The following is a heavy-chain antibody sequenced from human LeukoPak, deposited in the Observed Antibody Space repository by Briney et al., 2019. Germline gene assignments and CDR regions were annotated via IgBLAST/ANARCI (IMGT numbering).Heavy chain of an antibody. J-gene: IGHJ4*02. CDR3: ARGARMATRGFDY. V-gene: IGHV4-31*03. CDR1: GGSISSGGYY. CDR2: IYNSGRT. D-gene: IGHD5-24*01. Sequence: SETLSLTCTVSGGSISSGGYYWNWIRQHPGTGLEWIGYIYNSGRTHTKPSLKSRVTISVDTSKKQLSLKLGYVTAADTAVYYCARGARMATRGFDYWGQGTLVTVSS.